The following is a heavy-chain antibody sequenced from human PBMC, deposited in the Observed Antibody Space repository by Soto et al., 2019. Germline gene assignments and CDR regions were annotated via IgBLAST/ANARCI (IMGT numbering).Heavy chain of an antibody. V-gene: IGHV3-30-3*01. Sequence: GGSLRLSCAASGLTFSSFAMHWVRQAPGKGLEWVALISYDGSNKYFADSVRGRFTISRDNSKNTLYLKMNSLRAEDTAVYYCAKGPAIVLVPAAMNYYYGMDVWGQGTTVTVSS. CDR1: GLTFSSFA. J-gene: IGHJ6*02. CDR2: ISYDGSNK. D-gene: IGHD2-2*01. CDR3: AKGPAIVLVPAAMNYYYGMDV.